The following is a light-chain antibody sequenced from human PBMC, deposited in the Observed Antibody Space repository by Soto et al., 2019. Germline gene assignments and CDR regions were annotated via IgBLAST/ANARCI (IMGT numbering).Light chain of an antibody. Sequence: QSVLTQPPSASSTPGQTVTISCSGSTSNIGTFYVYWYQHLPGTAPKLLIYLGDQRASGVSDRFSGSKSGTSASLAINGLRSDDEADYYCAARDDNLNAYVFGSGTKLTVL. J-gene: IGLJ1*01. CDR2: LGD. CDR1: TSNIGTFY. V-gene: IGLV1-47*02. CDR3: AARDDNLNAYV.